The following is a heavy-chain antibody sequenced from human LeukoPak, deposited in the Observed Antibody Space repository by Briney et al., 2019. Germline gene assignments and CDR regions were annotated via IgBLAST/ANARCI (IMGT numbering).Heavy chain of an antibody. Sequence: PGGSLRLSCAASGFTFKNYGMHWVRQAPGKGLEWVADVWSDGNMKYYADSVKGRFTISRDNPTNTLFLQMNSLRAKDTAVYYCARAPRGYSSYYFDYWGQGILVTVSS. V-gene: IGHV3-33*02. CDR3: ARAPRGYSSYYFDY. CDR1: GFTFKNYG. D-gene: IGHD5-18*01. J-gene: IGHJ4*02. CDR2: VWSDGNMK.